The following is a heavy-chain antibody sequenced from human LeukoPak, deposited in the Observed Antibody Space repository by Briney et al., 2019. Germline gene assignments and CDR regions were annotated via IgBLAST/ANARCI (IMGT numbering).Heavy chain of an antibody. CDR2: IIPIFGTA. CDR3: ARGVPIGDSSGYSGNYYYYYMDV. CDR1: GGTFSSYA. Sequence: ASVKVSCKASGGTFSSYAISWVRQAPGQGLEWMGGIIPIFGTANYAQKFQGRVTITTDESTSTAYMELSSLRSEDTAVYYCARGVPIGDSSGYSGNYYYYYMDVWGKGTTVTVSS. J-gene: IGHJ6*03. D-gene: IGHD3-22*01. V-gene: IGHV1-69*05.